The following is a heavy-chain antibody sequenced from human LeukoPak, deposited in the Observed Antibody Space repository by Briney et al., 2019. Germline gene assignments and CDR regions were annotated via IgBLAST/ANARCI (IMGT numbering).Heavy chain of an antibody. CDR1: GFTFSNYA. Sequence: GGSLRLSCAASGFTFSNYAMSWVRQAPGKGLEWVSGISAGGGSTYYADSVKGRFAISRDNSKNTLYLQTNSLRGEDTAVYYCAKDSSGSYYGKSDFWGQGTLVAVSS. CDR2: ISAGGGST. J-gene: IGHJ4*02. CDR3: AKDSSGSYYGKSDF. V-gene: IGHV3-23*01. D-gene: IGHD1-26*01.